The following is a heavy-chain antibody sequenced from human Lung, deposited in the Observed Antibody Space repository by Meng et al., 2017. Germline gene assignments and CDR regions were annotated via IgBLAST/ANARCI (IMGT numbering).Heavy chain of an antibody. Sequence: QFLLLQSVPEVKKHGASVRLSCKVSAYAFGSYGFSWVRQAPGQGLEWMGWFVNYRDTYPAPKFQHRVTMTTDTLTNTVFMELRSLTPDDTAVYYCVRGTPGRSYCDYWGQGTLVTVSS. J-gene: IGHJ4*02. CDR2: FVNYRDT. V-gene: IGHV1-18*01. D-gene: IGHD3-10*01. CDR1: AYAFGSYG. CDR3: VRGTPGRSYCDY.